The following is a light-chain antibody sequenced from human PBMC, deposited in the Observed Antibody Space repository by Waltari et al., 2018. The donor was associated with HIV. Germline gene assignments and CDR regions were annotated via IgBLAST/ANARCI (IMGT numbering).Light chain of an antibody. CDR1: QDISRW. V-gene: IGKV1-5*03. J-gene: IGKJ1*01. CDR3: QQYNTYLWT. Sequence: DIQMTQSPSTLSASIGDPVTLTCRASQDISRWVAWYQQKPGEVPKLLVYKASLLGSGVPSRFSGSGSGTEFTLTINSLQPSDFATYYCQQYNTYLWTFGQGTKVEI. CDR2: KAS.